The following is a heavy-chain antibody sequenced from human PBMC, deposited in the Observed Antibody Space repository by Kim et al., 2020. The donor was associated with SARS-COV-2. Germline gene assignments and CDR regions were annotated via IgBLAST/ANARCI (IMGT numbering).Heavy chain of an antibody. Sequence: ASVKVSCKASGYTFTSYGISWVRQAPGQGLEWMGWISTNNGNTEYAQKFQGRVTMTTDTTTSTAYMELRSLRSDDTAVYYCTRSRAQRLVAGEYFQHWGQ. CDR1: GYTFTSYG. CDR3: TRSRAQRLVAGEYFQH. D-gene: IGHD1-1*01. V-gene: IGHV1-18*01. J-gene: IGHJ1*01. CDR2: ISTNNGNT.